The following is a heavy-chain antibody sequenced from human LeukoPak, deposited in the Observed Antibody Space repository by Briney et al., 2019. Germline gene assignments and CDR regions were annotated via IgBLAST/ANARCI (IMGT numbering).Heavy chain of an antibody. Sequence: SETLSLTCTVSGGSISSGGYYWSWIRQHPGKGLEWIGYIYYSGSTYYNPSLKSRVTISVDTSKNQFSLKLSSVTAADTAVYYCARDGPITIFGENWFDPWGQGTLVTVSS. J-gene: IGHJ5*02. CDR3: ARDGPITIFGENWFDP. D-gene: IGHD3-3*01. V-gene: IGHV4-30-4*08. CDR2: IYYSGST. CDR1: GGSISSGGYY.